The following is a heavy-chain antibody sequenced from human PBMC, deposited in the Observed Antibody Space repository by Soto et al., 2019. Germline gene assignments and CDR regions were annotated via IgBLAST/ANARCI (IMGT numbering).Heavy chain of an antibody. Sequence: PGGSLRLSCSASGFDFSRYSMHWVRQAPGKGLEFVSVIRNNGVSTYYADSVKGRFTISRDNSKNTLSLQMRSLRPEDTAVYYCVIFGTRRSSTCFDFWGLGTLVTVS. J-gene: IGHJ4*02. V-gene: IGHV3-64D*06. CDR2: IRNNGVST. CDR3: VIFGTRRSSTCFDF. D-gene: IGHD2-2*01. CDR1: GFDFSRYS.